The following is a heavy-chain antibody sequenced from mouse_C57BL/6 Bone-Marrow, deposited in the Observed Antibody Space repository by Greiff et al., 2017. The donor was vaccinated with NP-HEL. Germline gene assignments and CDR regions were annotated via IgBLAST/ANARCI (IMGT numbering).Heavy chain of an antibody. V-gene: IGHV1-53*01. CDR3: ARGAFYYGSSWYFEG. J-gene: IGHJ1*03. CDR2: INPSNGGT. CDR1: GYTFTSYG. Sequence: VQLQQPGTELVKPGASVKLSCKASGYTFTSYGMHWVRQRPGQGLEWIGNINPSNGGTNYNEKFKRKATLTVDKSSSTAYMQLSSLTSEDSEVYDCARGAFYYGSSWYFEGWGTGATVTVSS. D-gene: IGHD1-1*01.